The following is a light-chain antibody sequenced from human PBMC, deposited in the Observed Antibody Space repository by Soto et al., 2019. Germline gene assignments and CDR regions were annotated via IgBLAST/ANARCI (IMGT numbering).Light chain of an antibody. V-gene: IGKV2-28*01. Sequence: IVLTQSPLSLAVTPGEPASISCRSSQSLLKTDGFQYLDWYLQKPGQSPQLLIFVASNRASGVPDRFSGSGSGTDFTLRISRVEAEDVGVYYCMQALQTPTFGQGTQLEIK. CDR1: QSLLKTDGFQY. J-gene: IGKJ5*01. CDR2: VAS. CDR3: MQALQTPT.